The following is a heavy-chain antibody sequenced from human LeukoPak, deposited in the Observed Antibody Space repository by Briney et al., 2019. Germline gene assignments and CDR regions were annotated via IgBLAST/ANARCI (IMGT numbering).Heavy chain of an antibody. J-gene: IGHJ2*01. V-gene: IGHV3-23*01. CDR2: ISGSGGST. CDR1: GFTFSSYA. D-gene: IGHD3-10*01. CDR3: SKDFWFGELRGYFDL. Sequence: GGSLRLSCAASGFTFSSYAMSWVRQAPGKGLEWVSAISGSGGSTYYADSVKGRFTISRDNSKNTRYLQMNSLRAEDTAVFYCSKDFWFGELRGYFDLWGRGTLVTVSS.